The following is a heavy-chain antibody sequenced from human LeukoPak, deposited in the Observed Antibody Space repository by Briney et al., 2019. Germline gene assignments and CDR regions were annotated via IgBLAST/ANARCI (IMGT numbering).Heavy chain of an antibody. D-gene: IGHD3-16*02. CDR1: GYTLTELS. V-gene: IGHV1-24*01. Sequence: ASVKVSCKVSGYTLTELSMHWVRQAPGKGLEWLGGFDPEDGETIYAQKFQGSVTMTEDTSTDTAYMELSSLRSEDTAVYYCATVTFGGVIVIGAFDIWGQGTMATVSS. J-gene: IGHJ3*02. CDR3: ATVTFGGVIVIGAFDI. CDR2: FDPEDGET.